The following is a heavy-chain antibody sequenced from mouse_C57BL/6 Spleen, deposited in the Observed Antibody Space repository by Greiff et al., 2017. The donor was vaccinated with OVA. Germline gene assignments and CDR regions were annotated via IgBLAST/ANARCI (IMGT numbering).Heavy chain of an antibody. CDR3: AREGADYLYYFDY. CDR1: GFTFSDYY. V-gene: IGHV5-16*01. CDR2: INYDGSST. J-gene: IGHJ2*01. Sequence: EVQLVESEGGLVQPGSSMTLSCTASGFTFSDYYMAWVRQVPEKGLEWVANINYDGSSTYYLDSLKSRFIFSRDNAKNILYLQMSSLKSEDTATYYCAREGADYLYYFDYWGQGTTLTVSA. D-gene: IGHD2-4*01.